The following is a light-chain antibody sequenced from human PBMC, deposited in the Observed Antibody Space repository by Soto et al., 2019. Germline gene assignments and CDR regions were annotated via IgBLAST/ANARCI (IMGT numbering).Light chain of an antibody. J-gene: IGKJ2*01. CDR2: GAS. CDR3: QQYNNRPPVT. Sequence: EIVMTQSPATLSVSPGERATLSCRASQSVSSSLAWYQQKPGQAPRLLIYGASTRATDVPARFSGSGSGTEFTLTVSSLQSEDFAVYFCQQYNNRPPVTFGQGTKV. V-gene: IGKV3-15*01. CDR1: QSVSSS.